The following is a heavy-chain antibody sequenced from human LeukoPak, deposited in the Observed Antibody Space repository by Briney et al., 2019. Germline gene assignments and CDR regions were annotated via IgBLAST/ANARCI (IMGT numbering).Heavy chain of an antibody. V-gene: IGHV4-59*08. CDR3: ARSYDIDAFDI. Sequence: GSLTLSCAASGFIFNTYVMSWVRQPPGKGLEWIGYIYYSGSTNYNPSLKSRVTISVDTSKNQFSLKLSSVTAADTAVYYCARSYDIDAFDIWGQGTMVTVSS. D-gene: IGHD3-22*01. J-gene: IGHJ3*02. CDR1: GFIFNTYV. CDR2: IYYSGST.